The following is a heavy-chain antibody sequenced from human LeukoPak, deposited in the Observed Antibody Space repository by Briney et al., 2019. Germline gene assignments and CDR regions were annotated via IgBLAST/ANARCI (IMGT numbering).Heavy chain of an antibody. CDR2: IIPIFGTA. CDR3: ARGDYVWGSYYYYYMDV. J-gene: IGHJ6*03. V-gene: IGHV1-69*05. CDR1: GGTFSSYA. D-gene: IGHD3-16*01. Sequence: SVKVSCKASGGTFSSYAISWVRQAPGQGLEWMGGIIPIFGTANYAQKFQGRVTITTDESTSTAYMELSSLRSEDTAVYYCARGDYVWGSYYYYYMDVWGKGTTVTVSS.